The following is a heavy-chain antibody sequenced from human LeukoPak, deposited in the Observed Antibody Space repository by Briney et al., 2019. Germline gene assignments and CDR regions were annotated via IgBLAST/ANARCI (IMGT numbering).Heavy chain of an antibody. V-gene: IGHV3-43*02. D-gene: IGHD3-22*01. CDR1: GFTFDDYA. Sequence: GGSLRLSCAAPGFTFDDYAMHWVRQAPGKGLEWVSLISGDGGSTYYADSVKGRFTISRDNSKNSLYLQMNNLRTEDTALYYCAKDPYYYDSSGYYYPDYWGQGTLVTVSS. J-gene: IGHJ4*02. CDR3: AKDPYYYDSSGYYYPDY. CDR2: ISGDGGST.